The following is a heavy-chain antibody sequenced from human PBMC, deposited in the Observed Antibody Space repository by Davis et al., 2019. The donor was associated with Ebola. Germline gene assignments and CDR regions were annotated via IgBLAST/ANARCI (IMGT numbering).Heavy chain of an antibody. D-gene: IGHD2-2*02. J-gene: IGHJ4*02. CDR2: IKQDGSEK. V-gene: IGHV3-7*01. Sequence: PGGSLRLSCVASGFTFSSYWMSWVRQAPGKGLEWVANIKQDGSEKYYVDSVKGRFTISRDNAKNSLFLQMNSLRAEDTAVYYGARAGTSITSCYTNYWGQGTLVTVSS. CDR1: GFTFSSYW. CDR3: ARAGTSITSCYTNY.